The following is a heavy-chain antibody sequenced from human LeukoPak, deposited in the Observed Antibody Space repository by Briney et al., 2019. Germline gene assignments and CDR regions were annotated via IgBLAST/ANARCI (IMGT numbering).Heavy chain of an antibody. J-gene: IGHJ4*02. D-gene: IGHD6-19*01. CDR2: TRNKANGYTT. CDR3: VRVRYSRGWFPFDY. CDR1: GFTFSDHY. V-gene: IGHV3-72*01. Sequence: GGSLRLSCAVSGFTFSDHYMDWVRQTAGKGLEWVARTRNKANGYTTEYAASVKGRFTISRDDSKNSLVLQMNSLKTEDTAVYYCVRVRYSRGWFPFDYWGQGILVTVSP.